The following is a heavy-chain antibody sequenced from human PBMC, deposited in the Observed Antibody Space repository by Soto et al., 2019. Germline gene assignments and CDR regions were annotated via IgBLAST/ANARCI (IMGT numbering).Heavy chain of an antibody. CDR1: GGTFNHHA. Sequence: QVQLVQSGAEVKKPGSSVKVSCKASGGTFNHHAINWVRQAPGQGLEWMGGILPMFGTSNYAQKVQGRVTITADESTLTAYMELSRLRPEDSAVYYCGLGKRMEIATIFRDKGFLFRGQGTLVTVPS. V-gene: IGHV1-69*01. J-gene: IGHJ4*02. CDR3: GLGKRMEIATIFRDKGFLF. CDR2: ILPMFGTS. D-gene: IGHD2-21*01.